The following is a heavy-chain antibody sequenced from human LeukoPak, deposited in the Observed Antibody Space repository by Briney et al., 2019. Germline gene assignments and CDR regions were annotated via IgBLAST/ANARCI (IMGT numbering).Heavy chain of an antibody. D-gene: IGHD3-9*01. Sequence: SVKVSCKASGGTFSSYAISWVRQAPGQGLEWMGGIIPIFGTANYAQKFQGRVTITADESTSTAYMELSSLRSEDTAVYYCARDMERYFDWLLGYWGQGTLVTVSS. CDR2: IIPIFGTA. CDR1: GGTFSSYA. CDR3: ARDMERYFDWLLGY. J-gene: IGHJ4*02. V-gene: IGHV1-69*13.